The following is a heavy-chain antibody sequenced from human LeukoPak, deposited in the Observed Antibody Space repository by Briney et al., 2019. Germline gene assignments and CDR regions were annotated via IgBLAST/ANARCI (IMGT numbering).Heavy chain of an antibody. D-gene: IGHD3-10*01. J-gene: IGHJ4*02. CDR1: GGSISSYY. Sequence: SETLSLTCTVSGGSISSYYWSWIRQPPGKGLEWIGYIYYSGTTNYNPSLKSRVTISVDTSKNQFSLKLTSVTAADTAVYYCAGGSGLPHFDYWGQGTLATVSS. V-gene: IGHV4-59*01. CDR3: AGGSGLPHFDY. CDR2: IYYSGTT.